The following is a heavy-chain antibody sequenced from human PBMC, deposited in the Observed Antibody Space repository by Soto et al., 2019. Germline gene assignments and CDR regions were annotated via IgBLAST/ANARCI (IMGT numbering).Heavy chain of an antibody. D-gene: IGHD2-21*01. CDR1: GFTFSSSA. Sequence: EVQLLESGGGLVQPGGSLRLSCAASGFTFSSSAMSWVRQAPGKGLEWVSAISGSGGSTYYADSVKGRFTISRDNSKKTLYLQLNSLRAEDTAVDYCARDGISGDYFDYWGQGTLVTVSS. CDR2: ISGSGGST. J-gene: IGHJ4*02. CDR3: ARDGISGDYFDY. V-gene: IGHV3-23*01.